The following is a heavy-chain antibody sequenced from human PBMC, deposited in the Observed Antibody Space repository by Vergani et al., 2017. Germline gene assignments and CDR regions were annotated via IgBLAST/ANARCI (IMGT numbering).Heavy chain of an antibody. V-gene: IGHV4-31*03. J-gene: IGHJ4*02. CDR3: ARGNDYGDVDY. CDR1: GGSISSGGYY. Sequence: QVQVQQWGAGLLKPSETLSLTCTVSGGSISSGGYYWSWIRQHPGKGLEWIGYIYYSGSTYYNPSLKSRVSISVDMSKNQFSLKLSSVTAADTAVYYCARGNDYGDVDYWGQGTLVTVSS. CDR2: IYYSGST. D-gene: IGHD4-17*01.